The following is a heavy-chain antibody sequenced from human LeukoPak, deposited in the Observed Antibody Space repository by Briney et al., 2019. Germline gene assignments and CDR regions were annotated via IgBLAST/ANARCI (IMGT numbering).Heavy chain of an antibody. D-gene: IGHD2-2*01. J-gene: IGHJ4*02. V-gene: IGHV4-39*07. Sequence: SETLSLTCTVSGGSISSSSYYWGWIRQPPGKGLEWIGSIYYSGSTYYNPSLKSRVAMSVDTSKNQFSLNLSSVTAADTAMYYCARENPAAMRILDYWGQGTLVTVSS. CDR1: GGSISSSSYY. CDR3: ARENPAAMRILDY. CDR2: IYYSGST.